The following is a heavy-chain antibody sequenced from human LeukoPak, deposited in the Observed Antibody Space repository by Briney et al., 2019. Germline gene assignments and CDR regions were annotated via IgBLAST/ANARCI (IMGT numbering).Heavy chain of an antibody. CDR1: GYIFTSYF. CDR3: ARVRLYYDSSGYYYQDYFDY. J-gene: IGHJ4*02. D-gene: IGHD3-22*01. CDR2: ISAYNGNT. V-gene: IGHV1-18*04. Sequence: ASVKVSCKASGYIFTSYFMHWVRQAPGQGLEWMGWISAYNGNTNYAQKLQGRVTMTTDTSTSTAYMELRSLRSDDTAVYYCARVRLYYDSSGYYYQDYFDYWGQGTLVTVSS.